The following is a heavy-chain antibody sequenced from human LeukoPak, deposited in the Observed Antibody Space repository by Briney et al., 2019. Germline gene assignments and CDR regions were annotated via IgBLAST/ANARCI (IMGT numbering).Heavy chain of an antibody. CDR1: GGSFSGYY. CDR2: INHSGST. V-gene: IGHV4-34*01. D-gene: IGHD2-2*01. CDR3: AGVPYQAGYYFDY. J-gene: IGHJ4*02. Sequence: PSETLSLTCAVYGGSFSGYYWSWIRQPPGKGLEWIGEINHSGSTNYNPSLKSRVTISVDTSKNQFSLKLSSVTAAETAVYYCAGVPYQAGYYFDYWGQGTLVTVSS.